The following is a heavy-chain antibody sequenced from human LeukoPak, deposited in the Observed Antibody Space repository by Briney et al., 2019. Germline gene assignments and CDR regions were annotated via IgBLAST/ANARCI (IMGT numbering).Heavy chain of an antibody. D-gene: IGHD6-19*01. J-gene: IGHJ4*02. V-gene: IGHV1-2*02. CDR3: ARPLYSSGWDLSY. CDR2: INPNSGGT. CDR1: GYTFTGYY. Sequence: ASVKVSFKSSGYTFTGYYMHWVRQPPGQGLEWMGWINPNSGGTNYAQKFQGRITMTRDTSISTAYMELSRLRSDDTAVYYWARPLYSSGWDLSYWGQGTLVTVSS.